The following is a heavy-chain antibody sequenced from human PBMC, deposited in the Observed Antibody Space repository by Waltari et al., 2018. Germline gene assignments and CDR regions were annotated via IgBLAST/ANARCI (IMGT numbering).Heavy chain of an antibody. CDR1: GGSFSGYS. CDR2: INHSGST. D-gene: IGHD3-16*02. CDR3: ARDQYDYSWGSYRSSWFDP. Sequence: QVQLQQWGAGLLKPSETLSLTCAVYGGSFSGYSWSWIRQPPGKGLEWIGEINHSGSTNYNPSLKSRVTISGDTSKNQFSLKLSSVTAADTAVYYCARDQYDYSWGSYRSSWFDPWGQGTLVTVSS. V-gene: IGHV4-34*01. J-gene: IGHJ5*02.